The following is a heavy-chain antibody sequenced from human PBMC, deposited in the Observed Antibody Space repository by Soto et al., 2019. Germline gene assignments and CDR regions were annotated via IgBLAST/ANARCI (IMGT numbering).Heavy chain of an antibody. J-gene: IGHJ6*02. V-gene: IGHV3-11*01. CDR2: ISSSGSTI. CDR1: GFTFSDYY. D-gene: IGHD5-12*01. CDR3: ARDILDSGCHLNYYYYGMDV. Sequence: LRLSCAASGFTFSDYYMSGIRQAPGKGLEWVSYISSSGSTIYYADSVKGRFTISRDNAKNSLYLQMNSLRAEDTAVYYCARDILDSGCHLNYYYYGMDVWGQGTTVTVSS.